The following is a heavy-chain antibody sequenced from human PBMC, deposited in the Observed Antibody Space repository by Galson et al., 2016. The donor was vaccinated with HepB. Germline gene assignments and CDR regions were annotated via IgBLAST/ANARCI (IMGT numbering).Heavy chain of an antibody. CDR2: ISSSSSTT. V-gene: IGHV3-48*04. D-gene: IGHD6-13*01. CDR1: GFTFSSYS. Sequence: SPRLPRAASGFTFSSYSMSRVRQAPGRGLERVTYISSSSSTTYYADSVKGRFTISSDNAKNSLFLQLNSLRAEDTAVYYCARLRFSSSWYKDYWGQGTLVTVSS. CDR3: ARLRFSSSWYKDY. J-gene: IGHJ4*02.